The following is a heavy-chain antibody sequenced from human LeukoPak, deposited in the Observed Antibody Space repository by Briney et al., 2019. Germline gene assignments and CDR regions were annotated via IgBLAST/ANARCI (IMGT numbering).Heavy chain of an antibody. CDR1: GFTFDDYA. CDR2: ISWNSGNI. J-gene: IGHJ6*04. V-gene: IGHV3-9*01. Sequence: GGSLRLSCAASGFTFDDYAMHWVRQAPGKGLEWVSGISWNSGNIGYADSVKGRFTISRDNAKNSLYLQMNSLRAEDTAVYYCAKEPHPYSSSPHMMDVWGKGTTVTVSS. CDR3: AKEPHPYSSSPHMMDV. D-gene: IGHD6-6*01.